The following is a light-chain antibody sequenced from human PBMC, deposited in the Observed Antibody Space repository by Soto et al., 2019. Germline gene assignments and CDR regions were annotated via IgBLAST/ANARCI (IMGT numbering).Light chain of an antibody. CDR2: WAS. CDR1: QSLLYNVNNKNY. J-gene: IGKJ1*01. Sequence: DIVMTQSPDSLAVSLGERATINCKSSQSLLYNVNNKNYLAWYQKKPGQPPKLLIYWASTRESGVPDRFSGRGSGTDFTLTISSLQAEDVAFYYCQQSYNGPRTFGQGTKVEIK. CDR3: QQSYNGPRT. V-gene: IGKV4-1*01.